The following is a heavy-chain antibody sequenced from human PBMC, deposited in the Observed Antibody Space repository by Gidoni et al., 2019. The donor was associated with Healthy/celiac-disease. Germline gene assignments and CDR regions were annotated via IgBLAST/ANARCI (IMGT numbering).Heavy chain of an antibody. D-gene: IGHD3-10*01. V-gene: IGHV4-39*01. CDR2: IYYSGST. J-gene: IGHJ4*02. CDR3: ARQSFGYGIDY. CDR1: GGSISSSSYY. Sequence: QLQLQESGPGLVKPSETLSLTCTVSGGSISSSSYYWGWIRQPPGKGLEWIGSIYYSGSTYYNPSLKSRVTISVDTSKNQFSLKLSSVTAADTAVYYCARQSFGYGIDYWGQGTLVTVSS.